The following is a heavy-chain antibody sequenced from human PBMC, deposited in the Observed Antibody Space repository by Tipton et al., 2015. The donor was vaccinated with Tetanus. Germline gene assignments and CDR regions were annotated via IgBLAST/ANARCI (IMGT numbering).Heavy chain of an antibody. V-gene: IGHV4-59*01. CDR2: IYYSGST. CDR3: ARGTTLDY. D-gene: IGHD4-11*01. CDR1: GDSISSFH. J-gene: IGHJ4*02. Sequence: TLSLTCTVSGDSISSFHWSWIRQPPGKGLEWIAGIYYSGSTNYNPSLKSRATISVDTSKNQFSLNLSSVTAADTAVYYCARGTTLDYWGQGTLVTVSS.